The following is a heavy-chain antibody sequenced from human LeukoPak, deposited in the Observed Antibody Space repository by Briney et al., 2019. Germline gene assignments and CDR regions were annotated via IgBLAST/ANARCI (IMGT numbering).Heavy chain of an antibody. J-gene: IGHJ6*02. CDR2: INHSGST. D-gene: IGHD3-16*02. V-gene: IGHV4-34*01. Sequence: SETLSLTCAVYGGSFSGYYWSWIRQPPGKGLEWIGEINHSGSTNYNPSLKSRVTISVDTSKNQFSLKLSSVTAADTAVYYCARLSGVWGSYRYYYYYGMDVWGQGTTVTVSS. CDR3: ARLSGVWGSYRYYYYYGMDV. CDR1: GGSFSGYY.